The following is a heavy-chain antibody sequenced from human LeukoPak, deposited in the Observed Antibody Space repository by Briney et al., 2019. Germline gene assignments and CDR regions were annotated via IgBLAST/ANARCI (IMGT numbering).Heavy chain of an antibody. CDR1: GGSLSGYY. V-gene: IGHV4-34*01. CDR3: ARGLEYSSSHSFDY. D-gene: IGHD6-6*01. CDR2: INHSGST. Sequence: SETLSLTCAVYGGSLSGYYSSWIRQPPGKGLEWIGEINHSGSTTNNPSLKRRVTISVDTSKNQFSLNLSSVTAADTAVYYCARGLEYSSSHSFDYWGQGTLVTVSS. J-gene: IGHJ4*02.